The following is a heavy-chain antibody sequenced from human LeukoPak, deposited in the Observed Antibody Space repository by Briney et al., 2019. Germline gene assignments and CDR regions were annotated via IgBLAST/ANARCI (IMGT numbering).Heavy chain of an antibody. Sequence: PGESLQISCKGSGYRFTSYWISWVRQMPGKGLEWMGRIDPSDSYTNYSPSFQGHVTISADKSISTAYLQWSSLKASDTAMYYCARTVDTAMASDYWGQGTLVTVSS. D-gene: IGHD5-18*01. CDR3: ARTVDTAMASDY. CDR1: GYRFTSYW. V-gene: IGHV5-10-1*01. CDR2: IDPSDSYT. J-gene: IGHJ4*02.